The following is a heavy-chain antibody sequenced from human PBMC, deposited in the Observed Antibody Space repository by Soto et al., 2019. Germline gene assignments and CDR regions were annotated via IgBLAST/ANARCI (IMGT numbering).Heavy chain of an antibody. D-gene: IGHD1-26*01. V-gene: IGHV3-66*01. CDR2: IHTGGGA. CDR1: GFIVSTSS. Sequence: EVQLVESGGGLVQPGGSLRLSCAASGFIVSTSSMNWVRQAPGKGLEWVSVIHTGGGAYYADSVKGRFIISRDDSKNTVYLQMNSLRAEDTAVYYCARDSYSVYWGQGTLVTVSS. CDR3: ARDSYSVY. J-gene: IGHJ4*02.